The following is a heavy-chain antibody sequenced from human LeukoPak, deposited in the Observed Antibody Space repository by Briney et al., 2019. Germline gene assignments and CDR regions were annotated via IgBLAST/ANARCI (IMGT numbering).Heavy chain of an antibody. CDR2: VSAGHHA. CDR1: GFTLGGHD. J-gene: IGHJ4*02. CDR3: VREARGYHYTYFDY. D-gene: IGHD5-18*01. V-gene: IGHV3-13*01. Sequence: GGSLRLSCTASGFTLGGHDMHWVRQTAGDGLEGVAAVSAGHHAFYAGSVKGRFTVSREDAKNSLYLQMNSLRAGDTAVYYCVREARGYHYTYFDYWGQGSLVTVSS.